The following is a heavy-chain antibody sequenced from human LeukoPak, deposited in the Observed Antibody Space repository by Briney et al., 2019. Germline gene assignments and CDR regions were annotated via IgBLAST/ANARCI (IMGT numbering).Heavy chain of an antibody. D-gene: IGHD6-6*01. V-gene: IGHV1-69*13. CDR1: GNSFSSFA. Sequence: SVKVSCKASGNSFSSFAISWVRQAPGQGLEWMGGIIPIFGTANYAQKFQGRVTITADESTSTAYMELSSLRSEDTAVYYCARGSGLEQLEAFDIWGQGTMVTVSS. J-gene: IGHJ3*02. CDR3: ARGSGLEQLEAFDI. CDR2: IIPIFGTA.